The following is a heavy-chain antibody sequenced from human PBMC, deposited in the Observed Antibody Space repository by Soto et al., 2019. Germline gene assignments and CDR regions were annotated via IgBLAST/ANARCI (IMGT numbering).Heavy chain of an antibody. CDR2: INPKSGGT. Sequence: ASVKVSCKASGYSFTDYHIHWVRQAPGQGLEWLGRINPKSGGTNYAQKFQGWVTMTRDTSISTAYMELSRLRSDDTAVYYCARDRRVLLWFGELVMYNGQYGMDVWGQGTTVTVSS. D-gene: IGHD3-10*01. J-gene: IGHJ6*02. CDR3: ARDRRVLLWFGELVMYNGQYGMDV. CDR1: GYSFTDYH. V-gene: IGHV1-2*04.